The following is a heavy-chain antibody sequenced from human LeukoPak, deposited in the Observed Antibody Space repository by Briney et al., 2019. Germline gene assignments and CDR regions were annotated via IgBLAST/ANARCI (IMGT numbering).Heavy chain of an antibody. D-gene: IGHD6-19*01. CDR3: AREYVASGWTDSSYYYGMHV. CDR1: GFTFSSYT. Sequence: GGSLRLLCAASGFTFSSYTMNWVRQAPGKGLEWVSCISSGTTYVYYADSVKGRFTISRDNAKRSLYLQMNSLRAEDTAVYYCAREYVASGWTDSSYYYGMHVWGQGTTVTVPS. J-gene: IGHJ6*02. CDR2: ISSGTTYV. V-gene: IGHV3-21*01.